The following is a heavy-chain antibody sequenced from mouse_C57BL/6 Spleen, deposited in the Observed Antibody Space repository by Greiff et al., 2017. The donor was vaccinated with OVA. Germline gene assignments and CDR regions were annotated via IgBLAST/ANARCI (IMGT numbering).Heavy chain of an antibody. CDR1: GYTFTSYW. CDR3: AKGLRDYAMDY. Sequence: QVQLQQSGAELVKPGASVKLSCKASGYTFTSYWMQWVKQRPGQGLEWIGEIDPSDSYTNYNQKFKGKATLTVDTSSSTAYMQLSSLTSEDSAVYYCAKGLRDYAMDYWGQGTSVTVSS. CDR2: IDPSDSYT. J-gene: IGHJ4*01. D-gene: IGHD3-1*01. V-gene: IGHV1-50*01.